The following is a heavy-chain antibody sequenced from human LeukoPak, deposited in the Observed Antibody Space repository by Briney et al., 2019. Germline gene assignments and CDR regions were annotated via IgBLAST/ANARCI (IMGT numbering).Heavy chain of an antibody. V-gene: IGHV4-39*07. Sequence: SDTLSLPYTVSGGPISSCIYHWGWLRQPPGKALVWLGRIYYSAITYYNPYLKSRVTISVDTSKDQFSGKLSSVTAADTAVYYCARRPEYQLGAFDIWGQGTMVTVSS. J-gene: IGHJ3*02. CDR1: GGPISSCIYH. D-gene: IGHD2-2*01. CDR2: IYYSAIT. CDR3: ARRPEYQLGAFDI.